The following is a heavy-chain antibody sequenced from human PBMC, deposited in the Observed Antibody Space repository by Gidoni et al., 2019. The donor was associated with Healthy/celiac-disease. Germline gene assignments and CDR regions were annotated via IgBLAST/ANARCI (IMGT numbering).Heavy chain of an antibody. Sequence: QVQLVQSGAEVKKPGASVKVPCKASGYTFTGYYMHWVRQAPGQGLEWMGWINPNSGGTNYAQKFQGRVTMTRDTSISTAYMELSRLRSDDTAVYYCAREGPDETYCGGDCYYFDYWGQGTLVTVSS. J-gene: IGHJ4*02. CDR1: GYTFTGYY. V-gene: IGHV1-2*02. D-gene: IGHD2-21*02. CDR2: INPNSGGT. CDR3: AREGPDETYCGGDCYYFDY.